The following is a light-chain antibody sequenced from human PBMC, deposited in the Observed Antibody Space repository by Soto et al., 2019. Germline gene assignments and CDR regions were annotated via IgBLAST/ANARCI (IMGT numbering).Light chain of an antibody. CDR2: DAS. J-gene: IGKJ1*01. CDR3: QQYNSYAWT. V-gene: IGKV1-5*01. CDR1: QSISSW. Sequence: GDRVTITCRASQSISSWLAWYQQKPGKAPKLLIYDASSLESGVPSRFSGSGSGTEFTLTISSLQPDDFATYYCQQYNSYAWTFGQGTIVDNK.